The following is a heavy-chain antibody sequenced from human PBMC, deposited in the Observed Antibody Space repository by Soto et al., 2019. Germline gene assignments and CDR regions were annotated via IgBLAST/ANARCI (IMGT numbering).Heavy chain of an antibody. CDR2: IYSGGYT. J-gene: IGHJ4*02. D-gene: IGHD3-22*01. Sequence: GGELRLSWAASGFYVINTDMSWVRQAPGKGLEWVSVIYSGGYTNYADSVKGRFIVSRDSPKNTLYLQMDSLRAEDTAVYYCAREAIIVIAAPEYYFDYWGQGTLVTVSS. CDR1: GFYVINTD. CDR3: AREAIIVIAAPEYYFDY. V-gene: IGHV3-66*01.